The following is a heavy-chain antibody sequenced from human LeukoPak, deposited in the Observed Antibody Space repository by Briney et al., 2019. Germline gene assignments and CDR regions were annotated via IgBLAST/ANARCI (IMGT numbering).Heavy chain of an antibody. CDR1: GFTFSDYY. J-gene: IGHJ4*02. D-gene: IGHD3-9*01. Sequence: GGSLRLSCAASGFTFSDYYMSWIRQAPGKGLEWVSYISSSGSTIYYADSVKGRFTISRDNAKNSLYLQMNSLRAEDTAVYYCARDATYYDILTGFFYWGQGTLVAVSS. CDR2: ISSSGSTI. CDR3: ARDATYYDILTGFFY. V-gene: IGHV3-11*01.